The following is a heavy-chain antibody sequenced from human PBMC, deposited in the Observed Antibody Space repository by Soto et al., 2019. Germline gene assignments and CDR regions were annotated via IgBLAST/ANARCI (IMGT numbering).Heavy chain of an antibody. CDR1: GFTFGNYA. V-gene: IGHV3-23*01. CDR2: ISASGGRT. J-gene: IGHJ4*02. CDR3: AKDLEVLSARFES. Sequence: EVQLLESGGGLVQPGGSLRLSCRVSGFTFGNYAMAWVRRAPGKGLEWVSGISASGGRTYYADSAKGRFTISRDNSNNTLYLQMSSLRAEDTAVYYCAKDLEVLSARFESWGQGALVTVSS. D-gene: IGHD2-15*01.